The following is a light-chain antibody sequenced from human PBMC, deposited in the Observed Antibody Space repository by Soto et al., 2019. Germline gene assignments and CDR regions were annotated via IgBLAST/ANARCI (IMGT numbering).Light chain of an antibody. J-gene: IGKJ2*01. CDR1: PSVSSSY. CDR3: QQYGSSPYT. V-gene: IGKV3D-20*01. Sequence: EIVLTQSPATLSLSPGERATLSCGASPSVSSSYLAWYQQKPGLAPRLLLYDASSRAAGIPDRFSGSGPGTDFTLAITRLEPKDCAESYCQQYGSSPYTFGQGTKLESK. CDR2: DAS.